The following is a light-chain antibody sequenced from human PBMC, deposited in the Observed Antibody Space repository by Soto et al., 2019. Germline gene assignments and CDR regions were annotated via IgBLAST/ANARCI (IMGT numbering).Light chain of an antibody. V-gene: IGLV2-14*03. CDR1: GSDVGGYDY. CDR3: SSYTTTSSSVV. J-gene: IGLJ2*01. CDR2: GVS. Sequence: QSVLTQPASVSGSPGQSIIISCTGTGSDVGGYDYVSWYQQHPGKAPKLMIYGVSNRPSGVSNRFSGSKSGNTASLTISGLQAEDEADYYCSSYTTTSSSVVFGGGTKLTVL.